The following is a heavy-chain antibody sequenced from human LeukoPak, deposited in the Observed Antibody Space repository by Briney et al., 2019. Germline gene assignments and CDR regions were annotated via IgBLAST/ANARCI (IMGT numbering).Heavy chain of an antibody. Sequence: SETLSLTCTVSGGSISSSSYYWGWIRQPPGKGLEWIGSIYYSGSTYYNPSLKSRVTISVDTSKNQFSLKLSSVTAADTAVYYCARHVPGFLEWSDNWFDPWGQGTLVTVSS. J-gene: IGHJ5*02. V-gene: IGHV4-39*01. D-gene: IGHD3-3*01. CDR3: ARHVPGFLEWSDNWFDP. CDR1: GGSISSSSYY. CDR2: IYYSGST.